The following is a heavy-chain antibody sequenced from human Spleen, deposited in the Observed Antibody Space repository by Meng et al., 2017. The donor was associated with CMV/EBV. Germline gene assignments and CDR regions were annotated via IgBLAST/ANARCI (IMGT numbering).Heavy chain of an antibody. D-gene: IGHD3-10*01. CDR2: ISDSGGST. J-gene: IGHJ4*02. CDR1: RFTFSSYA. CDR3: AKGLRRSEKVLLWFGGIFQTDY. Sequence: GESLKISCAASRFTFSSYAMNWVRQAPGKGLEWVSAISDSGGSTYYADSVKGRFTISRDNSKNTLYLQMNSLRAEDTALYYCAKGLRRSEKVLLWFGGIFQTDYWGQGTLVTVSS. V-gene: IGHV3-23*01.